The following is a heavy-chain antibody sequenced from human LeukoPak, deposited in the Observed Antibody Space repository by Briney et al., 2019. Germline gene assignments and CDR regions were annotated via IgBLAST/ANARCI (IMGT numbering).Heavy chain of an antibody. V-gene: IGHV4-34*01. J-gene: IGHJ5*02. CDR1: GGSFSGYY. D-gene: IGHD2-2*01. CDR2: INHSGST. Sequence: SETLSLTCAVYGGSFSGYYWSWIRQPPGKGREWIGEINHSGSTNYNPSLKSRVTISVDTSKNQFSLKLSSVPAADTAVYYCARGRGYCSSTSCYRGSYWFDPWGQGTLVTVSS. CDR3: ARGRGYCSSTSCYRGSYWFDP.